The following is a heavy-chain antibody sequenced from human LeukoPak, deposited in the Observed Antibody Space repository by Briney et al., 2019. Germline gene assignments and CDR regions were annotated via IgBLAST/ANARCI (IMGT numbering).Heavy chain of an antibody. CDR2: INHSGST. J-gene: IGHJ6*02. D-gene: IGHD3-22*01. CDR3: ARSGRFLYYDSSGYSRRYYYYGMDV. V-gene: IGHV4-34*01. Sequence: SESLSLTWAVYGVSFSGYYWSWMRQPPGKGLEWIGEINHSGSTNYNPSLKSRVTISVDTSKNQFSLKLSSVTAADTAVYYCARSGRFLYYDSSGYSRRYYYYGMDVWGQGTTVTVSS. CDR1: GVSFSGYY.